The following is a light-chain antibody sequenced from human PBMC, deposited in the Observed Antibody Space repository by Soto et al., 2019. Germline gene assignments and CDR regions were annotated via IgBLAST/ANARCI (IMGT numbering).Light chain of an antibody. J-gene: IGKJ4*01. Sequence: DIQMTQSRSSLSASVGDRVTITCLASQDSNRWLAWYQQKPGKAPKVLIYAASSLQSGVPSRFSGSGSGTDFSLTISSLQPEDFATYYCKQSKSFPLTFGGGTKVDIK. CDR2: AAS. CDR3: KQSKSFPLT. CDR1: QDSNRW. V-gene: IGKV1-12*01.